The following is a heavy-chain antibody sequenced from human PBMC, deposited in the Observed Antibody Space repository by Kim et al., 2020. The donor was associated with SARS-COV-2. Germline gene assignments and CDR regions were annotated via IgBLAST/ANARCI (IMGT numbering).Heavy chain of an antibody. CDR2: ISNSGSPT. CDR3: ARGSCSSSSCYPYFDN. Sequence: GGSLSLSCVASGFTFSDSYMGWIRQAPGKGLEWVSYISNSGSPTNYADSVKGRFTISRDNAENSLYLQMNSLRVEDTAVYYCARGSCSSSSCYPYFDNWGQGTLVTVSS. V-gene: IGHV3-11*06. D-gene: IGHD2-2*01. J-gene: IGHJ4*02. CDR1: GFTFSDSY.